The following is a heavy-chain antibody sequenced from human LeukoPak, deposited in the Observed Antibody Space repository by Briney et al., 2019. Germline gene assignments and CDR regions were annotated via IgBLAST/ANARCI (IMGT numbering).Heavy chain of an antibody. J-gene: IGHJ3*02. CDR1: GFTFSSHA. V-gene: IGHV3-23*01. CDR2: ISGSGGST. Sequence: PGGSLRLSCAASGFTFSSHAMSWVRQAPGKGLEWVSAISGSGGSTYYADSVKGRFTISRDNSKNTLYLQMNSLRAEDTAVYYCAKDFFGSGSDGDAFDIWGQGTMVTVSS. CDR3: AKDFFGSGSDGDAFDI. D-gene: IGHD3-10*01.